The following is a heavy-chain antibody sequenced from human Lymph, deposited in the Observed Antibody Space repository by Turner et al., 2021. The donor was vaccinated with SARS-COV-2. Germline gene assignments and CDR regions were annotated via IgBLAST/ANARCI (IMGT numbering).Heavy chain of an antibody. J-gene: IGHJ6*02. Sequence: QLQLQESGPGLVKPSETLSLTCTVSGGSISSSSYYWGWIRQPPGKGMEWIGSIYYSGSTYYNPSLKSRVTIYGDTSKNQFSLKLSSVTAADTAVYHCARQRLTRYGMDVWGQGTTVTVSS. V-gene: IGHV4-39*01. CDR1: GGSISSSSYY. CDR2: IYYSGST. CDR3: ARQRLTRYGMDV. D-gene: IGHD2-21*02.